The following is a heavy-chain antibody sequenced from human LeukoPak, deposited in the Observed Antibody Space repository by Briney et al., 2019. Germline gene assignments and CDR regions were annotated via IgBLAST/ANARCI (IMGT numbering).Heavy chain of an antibody. J-gene: IGHJ4*02. CDR1: GGSISSGSYY. CDR2: IYTSGST. V-gene: IGHV4-61*02. CDR3: ARHPSVAGTKGGFDH. Sequence: SQTLSLTCTVSGGSISSGSYYWSWIRQPAGKGLEWIGRIYTSGSTNYNPSLKSRVTISVDTSKNQFSLKLSSVTAADTAVYYCARHPSVAGTKGGFDHWGQGTLVTVSS. D-gene: IGHD6-19*01.